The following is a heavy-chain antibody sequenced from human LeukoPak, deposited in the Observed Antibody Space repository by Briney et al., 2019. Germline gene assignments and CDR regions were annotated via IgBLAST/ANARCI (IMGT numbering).Heavy chain of an antibody. CDR1: GYTFSSYY. CDR2: IKPSDGST. Sequence: ASVKVSCKASGYTFSSYYIHWVRQAPGQGLEWMGIIKPSDGSTSYGQKLQGRVTMTRDMSTSTVYMELSSLRSGDTAVYYCATGELLQMGNDYRGQGTLVTVSS. J-gene: IGHJ4*02. V-gene: IGHV1-46*04. D-gene: IGHD1-26*01. CDR3: ATGELLQMGNDY.